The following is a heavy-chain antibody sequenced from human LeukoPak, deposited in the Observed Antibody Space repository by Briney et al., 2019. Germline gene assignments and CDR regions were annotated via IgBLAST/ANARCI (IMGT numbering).Heavy chain of an antibody. CDR3: ARARFDY. J-gene: IGHJ4*02. CDR1: GYSISSGYY. Sequence: SETLSLTCTVSGYSISSGYYWGWIRQPPGKGLEWIGSIYHTGSTYYNPSLKSRVTISVDTSNNQFSLKLSSATAADTALYYCARARFDYWGQGTLVTVSS. V-gene: IGHV4-38-2*02. CDR2: IYHTGST.